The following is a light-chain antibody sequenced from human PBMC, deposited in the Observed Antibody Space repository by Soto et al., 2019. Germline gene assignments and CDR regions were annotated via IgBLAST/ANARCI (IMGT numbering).Light chain of an antibody. CDR2: GNH. J-gene: IGLJ1*01. CDR1: SSNIGAGFD. CDR3: QSNESSLSGFV. Sequence: QSALTQPPSVSGAPGQRVTISCSGSSSNIGAGFDVHWYQQFPGTAPKLLIFGNHNRPSGVPDRFSGSKSGTSASLAITGLQAEDEADYYCQSNESSLSGFVFGTGTKVTVL. V-gene: IGLV1-40*01.